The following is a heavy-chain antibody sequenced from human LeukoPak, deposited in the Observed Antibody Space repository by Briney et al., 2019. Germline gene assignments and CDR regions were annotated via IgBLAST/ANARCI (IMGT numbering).Heavy chain of an antibody. CDR3: ARHYYYGSGSSEYYFDY. CDR1: GGSISSYY. J-gene: IGHJ4*02. Sequence: SETLSLTCTVSGGSISSYYWSWIRRPPGKGLEWIGYIYYSGSTNYNPSLKSRITISVDTSKKQFSLKLRSVTAADTAVYYCARHYYYGSGSSEYYFDYWGQGTLVTVSS. CDR2: IYYSGST. V-gene: IGHV4-59*01. D-gene: IGHD3-10*01.